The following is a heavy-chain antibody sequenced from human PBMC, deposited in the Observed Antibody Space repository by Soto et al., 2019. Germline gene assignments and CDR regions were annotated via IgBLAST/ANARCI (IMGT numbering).Heavy chain of an antibody. D-gene: IGHD6-13*01. CDR2: ISSSSSYT. CDR1: GFTFSYYY. Sequence: PGGSLILSCAASGFTFSYYYMSWIRQAPGKGLEWVSYISSSSSYTNYADSVKGRFTISRDNAKNSLYLQMNSLRAEDTAVYYCASHLEDELVPGIDYWGQGTLVTVSS. J-gene: IGHJ4*02. CDR3: ASHLEDELVPGIDY. V-gene: IGHV3-11*03.